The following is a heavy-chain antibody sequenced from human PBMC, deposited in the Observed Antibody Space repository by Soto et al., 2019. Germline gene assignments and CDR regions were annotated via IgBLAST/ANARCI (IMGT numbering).Heavy chain of an antibody. CDR1: GFTFSSYG. Sequence: GGSLRLSCAASGFTFSSYGMHWVRQAPGKGLEWVAVIWYDGSNKYYADSVKGRFTISRDNSKNTLYLQMNSLRAEDTAVYYCARGPIFGVVIPPDYWGQGTLVTVSS. CDR3: ARGPIFGVVIPPDY. V-gene: IGHV3-33*01. J-gene: IGHJ4*02. CDR2: IWYDGSNK. D-gene: IGHD3-3*02.